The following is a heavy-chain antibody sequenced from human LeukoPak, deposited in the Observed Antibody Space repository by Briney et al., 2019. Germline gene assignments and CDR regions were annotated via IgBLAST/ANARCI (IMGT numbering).Heavy chain of an antibody. J-gene: IGHJ4*02. Sequence: GGSLRLSCAASGFTFSSYSMNWVRQAPGKGLEWVSSISSSSSNIYYADSVKGRFTISRDNAKNSLYLQMNSLRAEDTAVYYCARDNFGGTLVYWGQGTLVTVSS. CDR1: GFTFSSYS. CDR2: ISSSSSNI. V-gene: IGHV3-21*01. CDR3: ARDNFGGTLVY. D-gene: IGHD3-10*01.